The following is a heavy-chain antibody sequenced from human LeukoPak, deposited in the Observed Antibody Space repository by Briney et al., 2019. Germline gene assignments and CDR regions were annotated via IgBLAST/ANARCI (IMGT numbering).Heavy chain of an antibody. D-gene: IGHD1-1*01. CDR3: AREGWNDAFDWFDP. J-gene: IGHJ5*02. CDR2: ISGSGGNT. Sequence: PGGTLRLSCEASEFTFSIYGMSRVRQAPGKGLEWVSTISGSGGNTYYAHSVRGPCTISRENSKNTLYQQMKSLRAEATALYNWAREGWNDAFDWFDPWGQGTLVTVS. CDR1: EFTFSIYG. V-gene: IGHV3-23*01.